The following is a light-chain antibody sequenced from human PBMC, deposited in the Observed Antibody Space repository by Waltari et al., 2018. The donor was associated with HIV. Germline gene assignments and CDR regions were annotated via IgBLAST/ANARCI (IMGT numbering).Light chain of an antibody. V-gene: IGLV2-11*01. J-gene: IGLJ2*01. CDR3: CSYAGSKTHNVA. Sequence: QSALTQPRSVSGSPGPSVPIPSSGTRSDSDVSSYVSWSQPHPGKAPQIIIYDVTKLPPGVPDRFSGSKSGNTASLTISGLQAEDEADYYCCSYAGSKTHNVAFGGGTRLTVL. CDR1: RSDSDVSSY. CDR2: DVT.